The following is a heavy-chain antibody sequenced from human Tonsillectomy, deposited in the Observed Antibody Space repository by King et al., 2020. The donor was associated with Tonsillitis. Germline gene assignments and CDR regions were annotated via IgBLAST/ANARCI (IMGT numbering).Heavy chain of an antibody. CDR2: ISRCGSTI. J-gene: IGHJ6*04. Sequence: VQLVESGGGLVQPGGSLRLSCAASGFTFSSYEMNWVRQAPGKGLEWVSYISRCGSTIYYADSVKGRFTISRDNAKNSLYLQMNSLRAEDTAVYYCARRASEDVWGKGTTVTVSS. V-gene: IGHV3-48*03. CDR1: GFTFSSYE. D-gene: IGHD1-26*01. CDR3: ARRASEDV.